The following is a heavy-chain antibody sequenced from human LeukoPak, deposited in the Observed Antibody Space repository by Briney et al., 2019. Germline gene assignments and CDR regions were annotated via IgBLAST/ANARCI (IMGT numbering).Heavy chain of an antibody. CDR3: AITQVVTRTGSHADLGAFDI. Sequence: SEALSLTCTVSGGSIRSSYYYWGWIRQPPGKGLEWIGSIYDSGSTYYNPSLKSRVTISVDTSKNQFSLRLNSVTAADTAVYYCAITQVVTRTGSHADLGAFDIWGQGTMVTVSS. CDR1: GGSIRSSYYY. V-gene: IGHV4-39*01. J-gene: IGHJ3*02. D-gene: IGHD3-16*01. CDR2: IYDSGST.